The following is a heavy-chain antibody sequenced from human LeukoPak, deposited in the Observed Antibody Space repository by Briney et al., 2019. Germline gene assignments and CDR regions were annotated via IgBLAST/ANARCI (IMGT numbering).Heavy chain of an antibody. CDR2: IYTSGST. Sequence: SETLSLTCTVSGGSISSYYWSWIRQPAGKGLEWIGRIYTSGSTNYNPSLKSRVTMSVDTSKNQFSLKLSSVTAADTAVYYCARDWVGAGIGYYYYYYMDVWGKGTTVTISS. CDR1: GGSISSYY. D-gene: IGHD1-26*01. CDR3: ARDWVGAGIGYYYYYYMDV. J-gene: IGHJ6*03. V-gene: IGHV4-4*07.